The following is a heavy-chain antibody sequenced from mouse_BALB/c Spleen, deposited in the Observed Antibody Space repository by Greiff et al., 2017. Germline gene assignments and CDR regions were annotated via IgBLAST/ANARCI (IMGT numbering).Heavy chain of an antibody. V-gene: IGHV1-69*02. CDR2: IDPSDSET. J-gene: IGHJ4*01. Sequence: QVQLQQPGAELVKPGAPVKLSCKASGYTFTSYWMNWVKQRPGRGLEWIGRIDPSDSETHYNQKFKDKATLTVDKSSSTAYIQLSSLTSEDSAVYYCARGGYGNYGGYYAMDYWGQGTSVTVSS. CDR3: ARGGYGNYGGYYAMDY. CDR1: GYTFTSYW. D-gene: IGHD2-10*02.